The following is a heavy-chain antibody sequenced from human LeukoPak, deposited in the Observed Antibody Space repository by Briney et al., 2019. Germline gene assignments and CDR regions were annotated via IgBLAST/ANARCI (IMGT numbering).Heavy chain of an antibody. D-gene: IGHD1-26*01. J-gene: IGHJ4*02. CDR1: GYTFTGYY. V-gene: IGHV1-2*02. Sequence: GASLKVSCKASGYTFTGYYMHWVRQAPGQGLEWMGGINPNSGGTNYAQKFQGRVTMTRDTSISTAYMELSRLRSDDTAVYYCAREIVGATTEDYWGQGTLVTVSS. CDR2: INPNSGGT. CDR3: AREIVGATTEDY.